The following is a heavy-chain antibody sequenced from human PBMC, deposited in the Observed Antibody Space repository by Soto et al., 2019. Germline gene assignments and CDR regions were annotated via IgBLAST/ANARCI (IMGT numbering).Heavy chain of an antibody. CDR1: GVIFSSYS. CDR3: AKKRRSGGDNWYFDS. V-gene: IGHV3-23*01. J-gene: IGHJ4*02. CDR2: ISAFSDSI. D-gene: IGHD2-21*02. Sequence: GGSLRLSCAASGVIFSSYSMYWVRQAQGKGPEGVAGISAFSDSILYADSVEGRFTISRDNSKNTLYLQLNSLRADDTAVYFCAKKRRSGGDNWYFDSWGQGTLVTVSS.